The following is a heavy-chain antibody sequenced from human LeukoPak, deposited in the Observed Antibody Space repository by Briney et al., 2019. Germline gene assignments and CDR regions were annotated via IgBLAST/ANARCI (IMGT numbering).Heavy chain of an antibody. J-gene: IGHJ3*02. D-gene: IGHD1-14*01. CDR3: GRHRSVYYDAFDI. Sequence: SETLSLTCTVSGGSISSYYWSWIRQPPGKGLEWIGYIYYSGSTNYNPSLKSRVTISVDTSKNQFSLKLSSVTAADTAVYYRGRHRSVYYDAFDIWGQGTMVTVSS. V-gene: IGHV4-59*08. CDR1: GGSISSYY. CDR2: IYYSGST.